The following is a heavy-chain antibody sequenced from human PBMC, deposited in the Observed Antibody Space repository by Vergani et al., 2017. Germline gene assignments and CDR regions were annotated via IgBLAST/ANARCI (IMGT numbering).Heavy chain of an antibody. CDR1: GGSFSGYY. J-gene: IGHJ4*02. CDR3: AREMTTVTTTDPAACHPDY. D-gene: IGHD4-11*01. V-gene: IGHV4-34*01. Sequence: QVQLQQWGAGLLKPSETLSLTCAVYGGSFSGYYWSWIRQPPGKGLEWIGEINHSGSTNYNPSLKSRVTISVDTSKNQFSLKLSSVTAADTAVYYWAREMTTVTTTDPAACHPDYWGQGTLVTVSS. CDR2: INHSGST.